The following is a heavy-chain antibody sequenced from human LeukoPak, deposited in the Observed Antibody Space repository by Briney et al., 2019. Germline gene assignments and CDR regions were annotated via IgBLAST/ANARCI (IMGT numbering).Heavy chain of an antibody. V-gene: IGHV1-8*02. Sequence: ASVKVSCKASGGTFSSYAINWVRQATGQGLEWMGWMNPNSGNTGYAQKFQGRVTMTRNTSISTAYMELSSLRSEDTAVHYCARVYQGATTSGWGPRYYYYGMDVWGQGTTVTVSS. CDR1: GGTFSSYA. J-gene: IGHJ6*02. CDR3: ARVYQGATTSGWGPRYYYYGMDV. D-gene: IGHD1-26*01. CDR2: MNPNSGNT.